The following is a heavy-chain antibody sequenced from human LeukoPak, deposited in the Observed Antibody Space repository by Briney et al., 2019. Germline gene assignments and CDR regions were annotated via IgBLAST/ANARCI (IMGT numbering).Heavy chain of an antibody. Sequence: ASVKVSCKASGYTFTGYYMHWVRQAPGQGLEWMGWINPNSGGTNYAQKFQGRVTMTRDTSISTAYMELSRLRSDDTAVYYCARETPYLYSSSWENYFDYWGQGTLVTVSS. CDR3: ARETPYLYSSSWENYFDY. CDR1: GYTFTGYY. CDR2: INPNSGGT. D-gene: IGHD6-13*01. J-gene: IGHJ4*02. V-gene: IGHV1-2*02.